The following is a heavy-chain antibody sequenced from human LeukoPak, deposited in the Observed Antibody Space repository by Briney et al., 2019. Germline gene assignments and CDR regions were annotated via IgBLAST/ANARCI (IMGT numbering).Heavy chain of an antibody. V-gene: IGHV3-7*03. J-gene: IGHJ6*04. D-gene: IGHD2-15*01. CDR1: GFTFSSYW. CDR2: IKQDGSER. Sequence: GGSLRLSCAASGFTFSSYWMSWVRQAPGKGLEWVANIKQDGSERYYVDSVKGRFTIPRDNAKNSVYLQMNSLRVEDTAVYYCAREFHCSGGTCYIDYYYYAMDVWGKGTTVTVSS. CDR3: AREFHCSGGTCYIDYYYYAMDV.